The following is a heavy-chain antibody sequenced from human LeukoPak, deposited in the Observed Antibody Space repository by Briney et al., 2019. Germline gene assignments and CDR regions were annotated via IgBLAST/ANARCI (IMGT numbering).Heavy chain of an antibody. V-gene: IGHV4-30-4*01. D-gene: IGHD3/OR15-3a*01. Sequence: PSQTLSLTCTVSGGSISSGDYYWSWIRQPPGKGLEWIGYIYYSGSTYYNPSLKSRVTISVDTSKNQFSLKLSSVTAADTAVYYCARDYGSWTRTTDAFDIWGQGTMVTVSS. J-gene: IGHJ3*02. CDR2: IYYSGST. CDR3: ARDYGSWTRTTDAFDI. CDR1: GGSISSGDYY.